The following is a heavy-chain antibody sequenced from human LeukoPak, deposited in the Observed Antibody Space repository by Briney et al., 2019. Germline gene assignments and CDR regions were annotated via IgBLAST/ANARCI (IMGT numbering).Heavy chain of an antibody. CDR3: AREIRRGYSYGYLGFDH. V-gene: IGHV3-48*03. J-gene: IGHJ4*02. CDR2: ISSSSSTI. Sequence: GGSLRLSCAASGFTFSSYEMNWVRQAPGKGLEWVSYISSSSSTIYYADSVKGRFTISRDNAKNSLYLQMNSLRAEDTAVYYCAREIRRGYSYGYLGFDHWGQGTLVTVSS. D-gene: IGHD5-18*01. CDR1: GFTFSSYE.